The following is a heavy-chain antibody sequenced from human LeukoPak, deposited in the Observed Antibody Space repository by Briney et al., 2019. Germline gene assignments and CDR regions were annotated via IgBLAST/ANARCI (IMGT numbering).Heavy chain of an antibody. CDR2: ISAYNGNT. Sequence: ASVKVSCKASGYTFTSYGISWVRQAPGQGLEWMGWISAYNGNTNYAQKLQGRVTMTTDTSTSTAYMELRSLRSDDTAVYYCARDPGYCSSTSCPGIAFDIWAKGQWSPSL. D-gene: IGHD2-2*01. J-gene: IGHJ3*02. CDR1: GYTFTSYG. V-gene: IGHV1-18*01. CDR3: ARDPGYCSSTSCPGIAFDI.